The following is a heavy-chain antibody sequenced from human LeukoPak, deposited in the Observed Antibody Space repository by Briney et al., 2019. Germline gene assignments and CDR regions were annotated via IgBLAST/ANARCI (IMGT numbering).Heavy chain of an antibody. CDR1: DGSISNYY. Sequence: PSETLSLTCSVFDGSISNYYWSWIRQPPGKVLECIGYAYYSGSTTYNPSLESRVTISVDTSKNQFSLKLTAVTAADTAVYYCARNSAVATSRSWFDPWGQGTLVTVSS. CDR3: ARNSAVATSRSWFDP. J-gene: IGHJ5*02. CDR2: AYYSGST. V-gene: IGHV4-59*08. D-gene: IGHD6-19*01.